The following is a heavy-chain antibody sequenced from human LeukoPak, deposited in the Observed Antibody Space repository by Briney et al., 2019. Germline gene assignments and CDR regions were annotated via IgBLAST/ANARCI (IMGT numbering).Heavy chain of an antibody. Sequence: TGGSLRLSCAASGVTVGSNYMSWVRQAPGRGLEWVSVIYSGGSTYYADSVKGRFTISRDNSKNTLYLQMNSLRAEDTAVYYCPTRIAAVGFDYCGQGTLVTVSS. V-gene: IGHV3-66*01. J-gene: IGHJ4*02. D-gene: IGHD6-13*01. CDR2: IYSGGST. CDR3: PTRIAAVGFDY. CDR1: GVTVGSNY.